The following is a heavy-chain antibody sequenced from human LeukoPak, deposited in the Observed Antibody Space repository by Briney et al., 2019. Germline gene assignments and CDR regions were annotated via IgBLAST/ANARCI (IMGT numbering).Heavy chain of an antibody. D-gene: IGHD4-23*01. Sequence: PGRSLRPSCAASGFTFSSYAMHWVRQAPGKGLEWVAVISYDGSNKYYADSVKGRFTISRDNAKNSLYLQMNSLRAEDTAVYYCARVPRWYVIDYWGQGTLVTVSS. CDR1: GFTFSSYA. CDR3: ARVPRWYVIDY. J-gene: IGHJ4*02. V-gene: IGHV3-30-3*01. CDR2: ISYDGSNK.